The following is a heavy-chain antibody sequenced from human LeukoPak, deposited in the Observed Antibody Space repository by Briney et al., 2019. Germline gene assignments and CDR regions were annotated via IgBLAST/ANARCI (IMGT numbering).Heavy chain of an antibody. D-gene: IGHD6-19*01. V-gene: IGHV3-33*01. J-gene: IGHJ4*02. Sequence: GGSLSLSCAASGFTFSSYGMHWVRQAPGKGLEWVAVIWSDGSNKYYADSVKGRFTISRDNSKNTLYLQMNSLRAEDTAVYYCARDHSSGWYYFDYWGQGTLVTVSS. CDR2: IWSDGSNK. CDR1: GFTFSSYG. CDR3: ARDHSSGWYYFDY.